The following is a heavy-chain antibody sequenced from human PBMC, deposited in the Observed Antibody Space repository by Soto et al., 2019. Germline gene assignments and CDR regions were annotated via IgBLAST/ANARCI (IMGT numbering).Heavy chain of an antibody. V-gene: IGHV1-69*04. CDR2: AIPLLNVA. CDR3: ARDSPIGSTFSGYDAIDS. D-gene: IGHD5-12*01. Sequence: SVKVSCKASGGTFSTSTFTWVRQAPGQGLEWMGRAIPLLNVADYAQDFQGRLTITADKSTSTTYMELTSLTSKDTAVYYCARDSPIGSTFSGYDAIDSWGQGTLVTVSS. J-gene: IGHJ4*02. CDR1: GGTFSTST.